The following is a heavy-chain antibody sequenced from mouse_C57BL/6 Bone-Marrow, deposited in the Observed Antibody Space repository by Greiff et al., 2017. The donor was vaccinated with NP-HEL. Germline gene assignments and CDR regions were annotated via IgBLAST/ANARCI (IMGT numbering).Heavy chain of an antibody. Sequence: VQLQQPGAELVKPGASVKLSCKASGYTFTSYWMQWVKQRPGQGLEWIGEIDPSASYTNYNQKFKGKATLTVDTSSSTAYMQLSSLTSEDSAVYYCAGLGKFAYWGQGTLVTVSA. D-gene: IGHD4-1*01. CDR1: GYTFTSYW. V-gene: IGHV1-50*01. CDR2: IDPSASYT. J-gene: IGHJ3*01. CDR3: AGLGKFAY.